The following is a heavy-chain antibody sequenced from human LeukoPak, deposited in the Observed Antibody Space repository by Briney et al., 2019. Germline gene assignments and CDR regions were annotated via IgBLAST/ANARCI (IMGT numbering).Heavy chain of an antibody. CDR3: AKDHGSSSWYDY. V-gene: IGHV3-23*01. CDR1: GFTFSIFG. D-gene: IGHD6-13*01. Sequence: GGSLRLSCAASGFTFSIFGMSWVRQAPGKGLEWVSSIGGSGGSTFYADSVKGRFTISRDNSKNTVDLQMNSLRAEDTAVYYCAKDHGSSSWYDYWGQGTLVTVSS. J-gene: IGHJ4*02. CDR2: IGGSGGST.